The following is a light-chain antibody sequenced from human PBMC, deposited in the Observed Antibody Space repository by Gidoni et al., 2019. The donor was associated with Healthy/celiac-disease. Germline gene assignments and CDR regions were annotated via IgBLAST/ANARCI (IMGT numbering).Light chain of an antibody. CDR1: SSDVGGYNY. J-gene: IGLJ2*01. CDR3: SSYAGSNNVV. CDR2: EVS. Sequence: QSALTQPPSAPGSPGQPVTISCTGTSSDVGGYNYVSWYQQHPGKAPKLMIYEVSKRPSGVPDRFSGSTSGNTASLTVSGLQAEAEADYYCSSYAGSNNVVFGGGTKLTVL. V-gene: IGLV2-8*01.